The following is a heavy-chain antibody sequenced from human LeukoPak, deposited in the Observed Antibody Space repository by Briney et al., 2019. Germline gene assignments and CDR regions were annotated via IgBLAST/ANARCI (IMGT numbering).Heavy chain of an antibody. CDR1: GFTVSTNY. J-gene: IGHJ1*01. CDR2: IKSKTDGGTT. Sequence: GGSLRLSCGASGFTVSTNYMSWVRQAPGKGLEWVGRIKSKTDGGTTDYAAPVKGRFTISRDDSKTTLYLQMNSLETEDTAAYYCTSLRGSSSQYFQHWGQGTLVTVSS. CDR3: TSLRGSSSQYFQH. V-gene: IGHV3-15*01. D-gene: IGHD6-13*01.